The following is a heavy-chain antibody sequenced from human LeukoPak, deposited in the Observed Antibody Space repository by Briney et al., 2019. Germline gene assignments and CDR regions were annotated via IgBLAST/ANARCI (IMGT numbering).Heavy chain of an antibody. V-gene: IGHV3-30*19. CDR1: GFTFNTYG. CDR3: ARDRSQEFDP. D-gene: IGHD3-10*01. CDR2: ISSDGTNK. Sequence: GGSLRLSCAASGFTFNTYGLHWVRQAPGKGLEWVAVISSDGTNKDYADSVKGRFTISRDNSKNTLYLQMNRLRADDTAVYYCARDRSQEFDPWGQGTLVTVSS. J-gene: IGHJ5*02.